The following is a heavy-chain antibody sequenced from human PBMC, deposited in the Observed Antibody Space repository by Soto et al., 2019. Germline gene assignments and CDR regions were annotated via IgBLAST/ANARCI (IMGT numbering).Heavy chain of an antibody. CDR2: INHSGST. Sequence: SETLSLTCAVYGGSFSGYYWSWIRQPPGKGLEWIGEINHSGSTNYNPSLKNRVTISVDTSKNQFSLKLSSVTAADTAVYYCARGPSFYYYDSSGYYSRPFDYWGQGTLVTVSS. D-gene: IGHD3-22*01. CDR3: ARGPSFYYYDSSGYYSRPFDY. J-gene: IGHJ4*02. CDR1: GGSFSGYY. V-gene: IGHV4-34*01.